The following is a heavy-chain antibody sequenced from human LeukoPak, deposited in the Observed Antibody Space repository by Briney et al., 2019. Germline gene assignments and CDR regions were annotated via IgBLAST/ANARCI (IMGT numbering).Heavy chain of an antibody. CDR2: ISSDSSTI. J-gene: IGHJ4*02. CDR1: GFTFSNHW. V-gene: IGHV3-48*02. CDR3: AGDEDAF. Sequence: GGSLRPSCAASGFTFSNHWMHWVRQAPGKGLEWVSYISSDSSTIFYADSVKGRFTISRDNVKNSLYLQLNSLRDEDTAVYYCAGDEDAFGGQGTLVTVSS.